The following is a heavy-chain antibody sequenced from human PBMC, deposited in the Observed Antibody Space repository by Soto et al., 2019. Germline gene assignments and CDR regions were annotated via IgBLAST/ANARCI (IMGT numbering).Heavy chain of an antibody. D-gene: IGHD6-19*01. J-gene: IGHJ2*01. V-gene: IGHV3-23*01. Sequence: PVGLLRHPYAAAELTSRTLGGRWVRKNPGKGLEWVSGISASGGSTYYADSVKGRFTISRDSSSNTLYLQMNSLRVEDTAVYNCAKGRSGWPYCYFDLWGRGTLVT. CDR3: AKGRSGWPYCYFDL. CDR1: ELTSRTLG. CDR2: ISASGGST.